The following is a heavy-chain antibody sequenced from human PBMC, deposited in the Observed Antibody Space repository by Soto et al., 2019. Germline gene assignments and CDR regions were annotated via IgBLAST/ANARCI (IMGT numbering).Heavy chain of an antibody. CDR2: IYYSGST. D-gene: IGHD3-22*01. V-gene: IGHV4-59*01. CDR3: ARAPAYFYDTSGYYPNWFDP. Sequence: RSETLSLTCTVSGGSISSYYWSWIRQPPGKGLEWIGYIYYSGSTNYNPSLKSRVTISVDTSKNQFSLKLSSVTAADTAVYYCARAPAYFYDTSGYYPNWFDPWGQGTLVTVSS. CDR1: GGSISSYY. J-gene: IGHJ5*02.